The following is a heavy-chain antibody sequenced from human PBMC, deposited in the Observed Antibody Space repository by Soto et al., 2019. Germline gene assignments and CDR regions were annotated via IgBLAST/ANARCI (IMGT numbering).Heavy chain of an antibody. V-gene: IGHV1-18*01. CDR1: GYTFTSYG. Sequence: VSVKVSCKASGYTFTSYGISWVRQAPGQGLEWMGWISAYNGNTNYAQKLQGRVTMTTDTSTSTAYMELRSLRSDDTAVYYCARDDYYDSSGYFDYWGQGTLVTVSS. CDR2: ISAYNGNT. D-gene: IGHD3-22*01. J-gene: IGHJ4*02. CDR3: ARDDYYDSSGYFDY.